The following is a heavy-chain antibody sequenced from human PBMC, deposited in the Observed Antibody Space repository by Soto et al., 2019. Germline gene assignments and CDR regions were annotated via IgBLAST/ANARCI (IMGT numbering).Heavy chain of an antibody. V-gene: IGHV4-31*03. Sequence: QVQLQESGPGLVKPSQTLSLTCTVSGGSISSGGYYWSWIRQHPGKGLEWIGYIYYSGSTYYNPSHXXRVTISVDTSKNHFSLKLSSVTAADTAVYYCARGRIVPFDIWGQGTMVTVSS. D-gene: IGHD2-2*01. J-gene: IGHJ3*02. CDR2: IYYSGST. CDR1: GGSISSGGYY. CDR3: ARGRIVPFDI.